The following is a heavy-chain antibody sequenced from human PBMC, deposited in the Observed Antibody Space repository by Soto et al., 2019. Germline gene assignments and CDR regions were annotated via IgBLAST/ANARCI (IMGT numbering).Heavy chain of an antibody. CDR1: GGTFSSYA. Sequence: ASVKVSCKASGGTFSSYAISWVRQAPGQGLEWMGGIIPIFGTANYAQKFQGRVTITADESTSTAYMELSSLRSEDTAVYYCAGAIGYSYGSFDYWGQGTLVTVSS. J-gene: IGHJ4*02. D-gene: IGHD5-18*01. CDR3: AGAIGYSYGSFDY. CDR2: IIPIFGTA. V-gene: IGHV1-69*13.